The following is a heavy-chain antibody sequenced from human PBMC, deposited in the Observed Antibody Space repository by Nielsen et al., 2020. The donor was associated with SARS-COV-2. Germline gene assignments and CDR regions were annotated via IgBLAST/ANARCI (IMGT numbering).Heavy chain of an antibody. CDR2: IWYDGSNK. CDR1: GFTFSSYG. J-gene: IGHJ4*02. CDR3: ARDSYSSERGSYYHQPGY. D-gene: IGHD1-26*01. Sequence: GESLKISCAASGFTFSSYGTHWVRQAPGKGLEWVAVIWYDGSNKYYADSVKGRFTISRDNSKNTLYLQMNSLRAEDTAVYYCARDSYSSERGSYYHQPGYWGQGTLVTVSS. V-gene: IGHV3-33*01.